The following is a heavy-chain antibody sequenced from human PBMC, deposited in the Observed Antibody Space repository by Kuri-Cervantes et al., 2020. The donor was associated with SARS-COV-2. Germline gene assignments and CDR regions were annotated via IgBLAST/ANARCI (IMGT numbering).Heavy chain of an antibody. CDR1: GYTFTGYY. D-gene: IGHD3-10*01. CDR3: ARSFTMFRGGPIH. Sequence: ASVKVSCKASGYTFTGYYMHWVRQAPGKGLEWMGWINPNSGGTNYAQKFQGRVTMTRDTSNSTAYMELSRLRSDDTAVYYCARSFTMFRGGPIHWGQGTLVTVSS. CDR2: INPNSGGT. V-gene: IGHV1-2*02. J-gene: IGHJ4*02.